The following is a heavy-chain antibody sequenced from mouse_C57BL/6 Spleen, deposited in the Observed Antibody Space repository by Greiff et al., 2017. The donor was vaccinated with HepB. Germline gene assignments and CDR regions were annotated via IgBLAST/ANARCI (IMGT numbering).Heavy chain of an antibody. Sequence: EVQLQESGPGLVKPSQSLSLTCSVSGYSITSGYFWTWIRQFPGNKLEWMGYISYDGSNNYNPSLKNRIPITLDTSKNQFFLKLNSVTTEDTATYYCARDRGYGSSYDYYYAMDYWGQGTSVTVSS. V-gene: IGHV3-6*01. CDR2: ISYDGSN. D-gene: IGHD1-1*01. CDR1: GYSITSGYF. J-gene: IGHJ4*01. CDR3: ARDRGYGSSYDYYYAMDY.